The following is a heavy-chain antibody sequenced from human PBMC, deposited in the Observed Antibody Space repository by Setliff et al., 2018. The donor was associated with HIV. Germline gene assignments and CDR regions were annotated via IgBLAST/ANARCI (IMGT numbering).Heavy chain of an antibody. CDR3: ARDRGGNSGGFYDPPLDV. J-gene: IGHJ4*02. V-gene: IGHV3-23*01. CDR1: GLTLSNSA. Sequence: GGSLRLSCAASGLTLSNSAMTWVRQKPWRGLEWVSLIQSGGIIYYADSVKGRFTISRDNSNNTLSLQMSSLRAEDTAVYYCARDRGGNSGGFYDPPLDVWGLGTLVTVSS. CDR2: IQSGGII. D-gene: IGHD1-26*01.